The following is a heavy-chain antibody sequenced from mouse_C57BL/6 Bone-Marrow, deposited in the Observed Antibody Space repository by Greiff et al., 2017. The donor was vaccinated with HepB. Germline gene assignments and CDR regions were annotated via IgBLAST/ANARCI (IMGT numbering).Heavy chain of an antibody. V-gene: IGHV1-82*01. Sequence: VQLQQSGPALVKPGASVKISCKASGYAFSSSWMNWVKQRPGKGLEWIGRIYPGDGDTTYNGKFKGKATLTADKSSSTAYMQLSSLTSEDSAVYFSARCCRAYYRNWMDYWGQGTSVTGSS. D-gene: IGHD2-5*01. CDR2: IYPGDGDT. CDR1: GYAFSSSW. CDR3: ARCCRAYYRNWMDY. J-gene: IGHJ4*01.